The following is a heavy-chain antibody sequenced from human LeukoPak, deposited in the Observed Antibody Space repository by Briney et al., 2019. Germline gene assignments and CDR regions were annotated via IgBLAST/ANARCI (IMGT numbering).Heavy chain of an antibody. Sequence: GGSLRLSCAASEFTFSSYSMNWVRQAPGKGLEWVSPTSSSSSYKYYADSVKGRFTVSRDNAKNSLYLQMNSLRAEDTAVYYRARGVYDILAGYRPYYFDYWGQGTLVTVSS. CDR1: EFTFSSYS. CDR2: TSSSSSYK. CDR3: ARGVYDILAGYRPYYFDY. V-gene: IGHV3-21*01. D-gene: IGHD3-9*01. J-gene: IGHJ4*02.